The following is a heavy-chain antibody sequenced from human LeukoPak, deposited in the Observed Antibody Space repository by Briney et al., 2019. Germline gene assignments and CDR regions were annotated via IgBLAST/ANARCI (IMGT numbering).Heavy chain of an antibody. J-gene: IGHJ4*02. Sequence: QPGGSRRLSCAASGFTFSSYGMHWVRQAPGKGLEWVAVIWYDGSNKYYADSVKGRFTISRDNSKNTLYLQMNSLRAEDTAVYYCARDENSSGWHPLDYWGQGTLVTVSS. CDR1: GFTFSSYG. V-gene: IGHV3-33*01. CDR2: IWYDGSNK. D-gene: IGHD6-19*01. CDR3: ARDENSSGWHPLDY.